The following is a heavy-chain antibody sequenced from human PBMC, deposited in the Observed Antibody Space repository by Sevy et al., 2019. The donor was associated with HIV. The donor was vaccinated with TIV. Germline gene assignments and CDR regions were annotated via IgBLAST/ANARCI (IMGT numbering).Heavy chain of an antibody. J-gene: IGHJ2*01. V-gene: IGHV1-46*01. CDR1: RYRFTSYY. CDR3: ARESISVSGLTGYFDL. Sequence: ASVKVSCKASRYRFTSYYMHWVRQAPGQGLEWMGITNPSSGSTTYAQKLQGRVTMTRDTSTNTVYMELSSLRSEDTAVYYCARESISVSGLTGYFDLWGRGTLVTVSS. CDR2: TNPSSGST. D-gene: IGHD2-21*01.